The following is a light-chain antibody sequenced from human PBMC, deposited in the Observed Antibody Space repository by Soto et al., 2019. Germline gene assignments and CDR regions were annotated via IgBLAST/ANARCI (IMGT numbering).Light chain of an antibody. CDR2: DDR. CDR1: DIGSKS. CDR3: QVWDRNNNHVL. J-gene: IGLJ3*02. Sequence: SYELTQPPSVSVAPGQTAMINSGGNDIGSKSVHWYQQRPGQAPVLVVYDDRDRPSGIPERFSGSNSGSTATLTISRVEAGDEADYYCQVWDRNNNHVLFGGGTKVTVL. V-gene: IGLV3-21*02.